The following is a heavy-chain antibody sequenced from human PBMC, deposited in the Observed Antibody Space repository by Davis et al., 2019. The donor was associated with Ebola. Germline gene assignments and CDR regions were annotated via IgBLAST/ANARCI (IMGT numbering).Heavy chain of an antibody. J-gene: IGHJ4*02. CDR3: ARQGSSAYDDY. V-gene: IGHV4-39*01. CDR2: IYYSGIT. D-gene: IGHD3-16*01. CDR1: GGSISSSSYY. Sequence: SETLSLTCTVSGGSISSSSYYWGWIRQPPRKGLEWIGSIYYSGITYYNPSLKSRVTISVDTSKNQFSLKLSSVTATDTSVYYCARQGSSAYDDYWGQGTLVTVSS.